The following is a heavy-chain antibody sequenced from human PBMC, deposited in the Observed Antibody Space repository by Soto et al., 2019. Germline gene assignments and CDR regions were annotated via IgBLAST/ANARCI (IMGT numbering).Heavy chain of an antibody. V-gene: IGHV4-30-4*01. J-gene: IGHJ5*02. CDR3: ARDRCTTSSCYSWFDP. D-gene: IGHD2-2*01. CDR2: IDYSGIA. Sequence: SETLSLTCTVSGDSISSGDYYWSWIRQPPGKGLEWIGYIDYSGIAYYNSSLKSRLNIFVDTSKNQFSLRLTSVTAADTAVYYCARDRCTTSSCYSWFDPWGQGTLVTVSS. CDR1: GDSISSGDYY.